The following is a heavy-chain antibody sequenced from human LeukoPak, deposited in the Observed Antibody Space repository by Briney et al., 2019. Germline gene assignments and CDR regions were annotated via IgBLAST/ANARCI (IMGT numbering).Heavy chain of an antibody. Sequence: SVKVSCKASGYTFTYYYMHWVRQAPGQGLEWMGRIIPILGIANYAQKFQGRVTITADKSTSTAYMELSSLRSEDTAVYYCAADKNVDIVATITYYWGQGTLVTVSS. CDR1: GYTFTYYY. J-gene: IGHJ4*02. V-gene: IGHV1-69*02. CDR2: IIPILGIA. CDR3: AADKNVDIVATITYY. D-gene: IGHD5-12*01.